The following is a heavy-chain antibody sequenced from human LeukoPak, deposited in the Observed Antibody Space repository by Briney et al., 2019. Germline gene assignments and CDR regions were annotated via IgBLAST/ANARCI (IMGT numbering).Heavy chain of an antibody. D-gene: IGHD4-17*01. Sequence: ASVKVSCKVSGYTLTEISMHWVRQAPGQGLEWMGGFNPEDAETIYARSFQGRLTVTEDTSTDTAYMELSSLRSEDTAMYYCATEIVGYGDVHYFDYWGQGTLVTVSS. CDR1: GYTLTEIS. V-gene: IGHV1-24*01. J-gene: IGHJ4*02. CDR3: ATEIVGYGDVHYFDY. CDR2: FNPEDAET.